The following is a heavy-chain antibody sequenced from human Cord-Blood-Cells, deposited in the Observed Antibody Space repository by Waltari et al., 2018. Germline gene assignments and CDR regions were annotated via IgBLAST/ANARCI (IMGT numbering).Heavy chain of an antibody. CDR2: IFSNDEK. V-gene: IGHV2-26*01. Sequence: QATLKESGPVLVKPTETLTLTCTVSGFSLSNARMGVSWIRQPPGKALEWLAHIFSNDEKSYSTSLKSRLTISKDTSKSQVVLTMTNMDPVDTATYYCARTPVYSSGWYYFDYWGQGTLVTVSS. CDR3: ARTPVYSSGWYYFDY. CDR1: GFSLSNARMG. D-gene: IGHD6-19*01. J-gene: IGHJ4*02.